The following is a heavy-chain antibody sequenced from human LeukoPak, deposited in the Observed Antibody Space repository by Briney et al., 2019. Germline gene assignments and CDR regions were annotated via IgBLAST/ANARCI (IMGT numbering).Heavy chain of an antibody. D-gene: IGHD3-10*01. CDR3: AKDVDASGTYSADH. CDR1: GFTFNSYA. CDR2: ISGSGTRT. J-gene: IGHJ4*02. Sequence: PGGSLRISCAASGFTFNSYALSWVRQAPGKGLEWVSGISGSGTRTYYADSVKGRFTISRDNPKNTLYLQMNSLRGEDTAMYYCAKDVDASGTYSADHWGQGTLVTVSS. V-gene: IGHV3-23*01.